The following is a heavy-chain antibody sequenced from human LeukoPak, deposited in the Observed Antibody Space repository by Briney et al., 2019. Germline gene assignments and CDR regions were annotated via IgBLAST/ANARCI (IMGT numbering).Heavy chain of an antibody. CDR3: ARVARVYYDSSGYPDY. CDR2: ISTSGST. Sequence: SETLSLTCTVSGGSISSYYWSWIRQPAGKGLESIGHISTSGSTNYNPSLKSRVTMSVDTSKNQFSLKLSSVTAADTAVYYCARVARVYYDSSGYPDYWGQGTLVTVSS. CDR1: GGSISSYY. D-gene: IGHD3-22*01. J-gene: IGHJ4*02. V-gene: IGHV4-4*07.